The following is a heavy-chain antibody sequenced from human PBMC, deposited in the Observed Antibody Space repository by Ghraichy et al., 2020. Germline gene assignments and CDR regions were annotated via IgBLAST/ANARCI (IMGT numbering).Heavy chain of an antibody. V-gene: IGHV1-18*01. CDR3: ARVVIAVAGTTFLDY. D-gene: IGHD6-19*01. CDR2: ISAYNGNT. J-gene: IGHJ4*02. Sequence: ASVKVSCKASGYTFTSYGISWVRQAPGQGLEWMGWISAYNGNTNYAQKLQGRVTMTTDTSTSTAYMELRSLRSDDTAVYYCARVVIAVAGTTFLDYWGQGTLVTVSS. CDR1: GYTFTSYG.